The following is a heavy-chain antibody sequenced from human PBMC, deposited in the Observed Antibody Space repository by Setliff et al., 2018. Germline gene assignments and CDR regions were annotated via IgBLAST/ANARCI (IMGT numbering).Heavy chain of an antibody. D-gene: IGHD2-15*01. J-gene: IGHJ4*02. CDR3: ARSRGAYCSGGICYTYYFDY. CDR2: INQDGSEK. V-gene: IGHV3-7*03. Sequence: PGGSLRLSCGSSGFTFSSFWMSWVRQAPGKGLEWVANINQDGSEKYYVDSVKGRFTISRDNAKNSLYLQMNSLRAEDTAVYYCARSRGAYCSGGICYTYYFDYWGQGTLVTVSS. CDR1: GFTFSSFW.